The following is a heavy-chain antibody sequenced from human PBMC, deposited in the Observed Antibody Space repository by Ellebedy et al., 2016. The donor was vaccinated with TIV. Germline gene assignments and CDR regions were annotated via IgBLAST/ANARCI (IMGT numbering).Heavy chain of an antibody. V-gene: IGHV3-30*03. J-gene: IGHJ4*02. D-gene: IGHD2-2*02. CDR2: ISHDGSNK. CDR3: ARWGCSSTSCNSFWYNSRQALDY. CDR1: GFTFRSYG. Sequence: PGGSLRLSCAASGFTFRSYGMHWVRQAPGKGLEWVALISHDGSNKYYADSVKGRFPISRDNSKNTLSLQMNSLRAEDTAVYYCARWGCSSTSCNSFWYNSRQALDYWGQGTLVTVSS.